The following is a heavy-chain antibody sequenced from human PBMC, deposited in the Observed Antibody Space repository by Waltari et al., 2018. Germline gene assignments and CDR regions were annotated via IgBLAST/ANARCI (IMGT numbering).Heavy chain of an antibody. CDR3: ARDVDY. V-gene: IGHV3-7*01. Sequence: EVRVVESGGGLVQPGGALRLSCTASGLTLSSHWMSWFRQAPGKGLYWVANMRPDGIQKYYVDAVKRRLTISSDNAKNSLYLQMNSLRVEDTAVYYCARDVDYWGQGTLVTVSS. CDR1: GLTLSSHW. J-gene: IGHJ4*02. CDR2: MRPDGIQK.